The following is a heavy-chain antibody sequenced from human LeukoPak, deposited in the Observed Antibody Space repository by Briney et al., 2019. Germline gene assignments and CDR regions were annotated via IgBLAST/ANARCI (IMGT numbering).Heavy chain of an antibody. CDR3: ARGEDTGIGKEIIDY. V-gene: IGHV4-34*01. CDR2: INHSGST. CDR1: GGSFSGYY. D-gene: IGHD5-18*01. J-gene: IGHJ4*02. Sequence: SETLSLTCAVYGGSFSGYYWSWIRQPPGKGLEWIGEINHSGSTNYNPSLKSRVTISVDTSKNQFSLKLSSVTAADTAVYYCARGEDTGIGKEIIDYRGQGTLVNGSS.